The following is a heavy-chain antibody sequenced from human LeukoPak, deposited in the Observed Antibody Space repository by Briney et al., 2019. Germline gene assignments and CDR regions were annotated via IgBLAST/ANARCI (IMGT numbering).Heavy chain of an antibody. CDR3: ARVRDYSNSPFNWFDA. CDR1: GYTFNHNY. J-gene: IGHJ5*02. D-gene: IGHD6-6*01. Sequence: ASVKVSCKASGYTFNHNYLHWVRQAPGQGLGWMGWINPNNPATHSSHKFQGRVTMTSDSSISTVYLEVNRLKPDDTAVYFCARVRDYSNSPFNWFDAWGQGTLVIVSS. CDR2: INPNNPAT. V-gene: IGHV1-2*07.